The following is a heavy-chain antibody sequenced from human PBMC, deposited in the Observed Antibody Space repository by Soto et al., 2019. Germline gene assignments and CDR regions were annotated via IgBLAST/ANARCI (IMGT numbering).Heavy chain of an antibody. CDR2: ISYDGSHQ. D-gene: IGHD2-8*01. V-gene: IGHV3-30*18. Sequence: GGSLRLSCAASGFTFSNYGMHWVRQTPGKGLEWVAVISYDGSHQFYTDSVKGRFTISRDNSKDTLYLQMNSLKTEDTAMYYCAKDPKCCTIGSHFLDNWFDPWGQGTLVTVSS. J-gene: IGHJ5*02. CDR3: AKDPKCCTIGSHFLDNWFDP. CDR1: GFTFSNYG.